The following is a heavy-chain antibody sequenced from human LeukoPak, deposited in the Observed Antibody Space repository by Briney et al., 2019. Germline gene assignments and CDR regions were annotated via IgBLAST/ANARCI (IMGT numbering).Heavy chain of an antibody. CDR1: GYSISSAYY. J-gene: IGHJ5*02. V-gene: IGHV4-38-2*02. D-gene: IGHD1-26*01. Sequence: SETLSLTCTVSGYSISSAYYWGWIRQPPGKGLEWIGSIYHSGSTYYNPSLKSRVTISVDTSKNQFSLKLSSVTAADTAVYYCARDLSGSYYGYWFDPWGQGTLVTVSS. CDR3: ARDLSGSYYGYWFDP. CDR2: IYHSGST.